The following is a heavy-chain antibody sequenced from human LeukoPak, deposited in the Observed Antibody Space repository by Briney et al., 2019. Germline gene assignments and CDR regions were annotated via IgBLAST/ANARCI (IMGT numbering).Heavy chain of an antibody. CDR3: ARLNVVATVGRWFDP. J-gene: IGHJ5*02. CDR2: IYPGDSDT. D-gene: IGHD5-12*01. CDR1: GYSFTSYW. Sequence: RGESLKISCKGSGYSFTSYWIGWVRQMPGKGLEWMGIIYPGDSDTRYSPSFQGHVTISADKSISTAYLQWTSLKASDTAMYYCARLNVVATVGRWFDPWGQGTLVTVSS. V-gene: IGHV5-51*01.